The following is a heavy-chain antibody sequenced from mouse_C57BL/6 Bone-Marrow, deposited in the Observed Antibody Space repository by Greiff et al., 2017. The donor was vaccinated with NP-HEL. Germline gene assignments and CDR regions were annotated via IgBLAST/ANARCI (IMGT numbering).Heavy chain of an antibody. CDR1: GYTFTDYY. Sequence: VQLVESGPELVKPGASVKISCKASGYTFTDYYINWVKQRPGQGLEWIGWIFPGSGSTYYNEKFKGKATLTVDKSSSTAYMLLSSLTSEDSAVYFWARSTYYDGRSTWFAYWGQGTLVTVSA. CDR2: IFPGSGST. V-gene: IGHV1-75*01. CDR3: ARSTYYDGRSTWFAY. D-gene: IGHD1-1*01. J-gene: IGHJ3*01.